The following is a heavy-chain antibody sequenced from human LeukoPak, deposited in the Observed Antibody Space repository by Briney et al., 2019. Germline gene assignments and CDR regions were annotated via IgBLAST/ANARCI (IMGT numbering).Heavy chain of an antibody. CDR1: GYTFTGYY. CDR2: INPNSGGT. V-gene: IGHV1-2*02. J-gene: IGHJ4*02. Sequence: GASVKVSCKASGYTFTGYYMHWVRQAPGQGLERMGWINPNSGGTNYAQKFQGRVTMTRDTSISTAYMELSRLRSDDTAVYYCARGAGYSSSWNGYYFDYWGQGTLVTVSS. D-gene: IGHD6-13*01. CDR3: ARGAGYSSSWNGYYFDY.